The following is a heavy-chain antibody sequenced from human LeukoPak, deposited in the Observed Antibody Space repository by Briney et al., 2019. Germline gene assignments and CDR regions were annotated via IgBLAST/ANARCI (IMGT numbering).Heavy chain of an antibody. Sequence: GASVKVSCKASGYTFTSYGISWVRQAPGQGLEWMGWISAYNGNTNYAQKLQGRVTMTTDTSTSTAYMELRSLRSDDTAVYYCARDVGVPPRHIVVVTAIADDAFDIWGQGTMVAVSS. CDR3: ARDVGVPPRHIVVVTAIADDAFDI. D-gene: IGHD2-21*02. CDR2: ISAYNGNT. J-gene: IGHJ3*02. CDR1: GYTFTSYG. V-gene: IGHV1-18*01.